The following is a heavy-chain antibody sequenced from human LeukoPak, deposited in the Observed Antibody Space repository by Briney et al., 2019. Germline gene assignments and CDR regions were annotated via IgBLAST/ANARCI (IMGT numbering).Heavy chain of an antibody. CDR2: INHSGST. J-gene: IGHJ6*03. D-gene: IGHD6-6*01. CDR3: ARLRAARPGTNYYYYYYMDV. Sequence: SETLSLTCAVYGGSFSGYYWSWIRQPPGKGLGWIGEINHSGSTNYNPSLKSRVTISVDTSKNQFSLKLSSVTAADTAVYYCARLRAARPGTNYYYYYYMDVWGKGTTVTVSS. V-gene: IGHV4-34*01. CDR1: GGSFSGYY.